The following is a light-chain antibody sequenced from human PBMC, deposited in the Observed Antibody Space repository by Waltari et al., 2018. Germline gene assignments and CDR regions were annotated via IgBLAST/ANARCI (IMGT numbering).Light chain of an antibody. J-gene: IGLJ1*01. CDR3: QAWDSTTANYV. Sequence: SYELTQPPSVSVSPGQTASMTCSGDRLGDKYACWYQQKPGQSPVLVIYQDTKRPSRVPERFSGSKSGNTVTLTISGTQAMDEADYYCQAWDSTTANYVFGPGTKMTVL. CDR1: RLGDKY. V-gene: IGLV3-1*01. CDR2: QDT.